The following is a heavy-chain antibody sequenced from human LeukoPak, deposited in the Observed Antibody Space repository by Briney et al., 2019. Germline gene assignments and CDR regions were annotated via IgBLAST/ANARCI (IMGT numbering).Heavy chain of an antibody. V-gene: IGHV3-48*01. Sequence: PGGSLRLSCAASGFTFSTYGMNWVRQAPRKGLEWVSYISGSSSAIYYTDSVKGRFTISRDNAEKSVYLQMNGLRAEDTAVYYCATYSGYDRIFDHWGQGTLVTVSS. J-gene: IGHJ4*02. CDR1: GFTFSTYG. CDR3: ATYSGYDRIFDH. D-gene: IGHD5-12*01. CDR2: ISGSSSAI.